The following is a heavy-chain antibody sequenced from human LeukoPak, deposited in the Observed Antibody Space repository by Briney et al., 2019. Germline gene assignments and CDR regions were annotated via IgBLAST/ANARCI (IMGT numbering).Heavy chain of an antibody. D-gene: IGHD2-8*01. CDR2: MNPNSGNT. J-gene: IGHJ6*02. CDR3: ARVKGVAIVLMVYAIPNYYYYGMDV. Sequence: ASVKVSCKASGYTFTSYDISWVRQATGQGLEWMGWMNPNSGNTGYAQKFQGRVTMTRNTSISTAYMELSSLRSEDTAVYYCARVKGVAIVLMVYAIPNYYYYGMDVWGQGTTVTVSS. V-gene: IGHV1-8*01. CDR1: GYTFTSYD.